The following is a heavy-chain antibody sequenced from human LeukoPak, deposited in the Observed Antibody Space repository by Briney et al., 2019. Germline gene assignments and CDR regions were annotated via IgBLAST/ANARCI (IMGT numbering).Heavy chain of an antibody. CDR2: ISGSGGST. CDR3: AKGRVWGSYRYRPDAFDI. CDR1: GFTFSSYA. V-gene: IGHV3-23*01. D-gene: IGHD3-16*02. Sequence: GGSLRLSCAASGFTFSSYAMSWVRQAPGKGLEWVSAISGSGGSTYYADSVKGRFTISRDNSKNTLYLQMNSLRAEDTAVYYCAKGRVWGSYRYRPDAFDIWGQGTMVTVSS. J-gene: IGHJ3*02.